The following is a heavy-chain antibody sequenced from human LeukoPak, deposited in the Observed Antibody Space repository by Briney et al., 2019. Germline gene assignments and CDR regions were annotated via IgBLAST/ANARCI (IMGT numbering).Heavy chain of an antibody. D-gene: IGHD3-10*01. CDR2: IYYSGST. CDR3: ARGEGVHFDY. V-gene: IGHV4-39*01. CDR1: GGSISRSSYY. J-gene: IGHJ4*02. Sequence: SETLSLTCTVSGGSISRSSYYWGWIRQPPGKGLEWIGSIYYSGSTYYNPSLKSRVTISVDTSKNQFSLKLSSVTAADTAVYYCARGEGVHFDYWGQGTLVTVSS.